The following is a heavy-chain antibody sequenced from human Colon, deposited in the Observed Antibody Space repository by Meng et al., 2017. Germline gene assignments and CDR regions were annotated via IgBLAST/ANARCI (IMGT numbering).Heavy chain of an antibody. CDR2: IYQNENN. Sequence: QLEQAGPVLLPPSAILSLSCAFSGGSISNSDWWSWLRQPPGKGLEWLGVIYQNENNNYNPSLKSRVTITVDTSKNQFSLKMSSMTAADTAVYYCASRGFRYGYVSFWGQGTLVTVSS. V-gene: IGHV4-4*02. CDR1: GGSISNSDW. D-gene: IGHD5-18*01. J-gene: IGHJ4*02. CDR3: ASRGFRYGYVSF.